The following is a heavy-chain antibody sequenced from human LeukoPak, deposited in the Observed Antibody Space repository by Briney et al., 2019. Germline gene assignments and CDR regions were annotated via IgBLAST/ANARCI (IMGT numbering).Heavy chain of an antibody. D-gene: IGHD2-2*01. CDR3: ARDSRVPAAPSDY. Sequence: GGSLRLSCVVSGITFSGYSMIWVRQAPGKGLEWLSFMTTSSNTIFYADSVKGRFTISRDNAKNSLYLQMNSLRAEDTAVYYCARDSRVPAAPSDYWGQGTLVTVSS. V-gene: IGHV3-48*04. J-gene: IGHJ4*02. CDR1: GITFSGYS. CDR2: MTTSSNTI.